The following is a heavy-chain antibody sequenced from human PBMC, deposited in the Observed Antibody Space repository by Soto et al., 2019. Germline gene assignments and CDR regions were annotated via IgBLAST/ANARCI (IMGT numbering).Heavy chain of an antibody. V-gene: IGHV4-39*01. D-gene: IGHD3-9*01. CDR1: GGSISSSSYY. J-gene: IGHJ4*02. CDR3: ARQSAHYDILTGYSEPYFDY. Sequence: QLQLQESGPGLVKPSETLSLTCTVSGGSISSSSYYWGWIRQPPGKGLEWIGSIYYSGSTYYNPYLKSRVTISVDTSKNQFSLKLSSVTAADTAVYYCARQSAHYDILTGYSEPYFDYWGQGTLVTVSS. CDR2: IYYSGST.